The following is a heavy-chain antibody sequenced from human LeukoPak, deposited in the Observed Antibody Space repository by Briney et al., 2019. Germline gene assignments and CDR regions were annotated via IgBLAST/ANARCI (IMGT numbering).Heavy chain of an antibody. CDR1: GGTFSSYA. J-gene: IGHJ4*02. CDR3: AREGGMATSPLAFDY. V-gene: IGHV1-69*04. Sequence: SVKVSCKASGGTFSSYAISWVRQAPGQGLEWMGRIIPILGIANYAQKFQGRVTITADKSTSTAYMELSSLRSEDTAVYYCAREGGMATSPLAFDYWGQGTLVTVSS. CDR2: IIPILGIA. D-gene: IGHD5-24*01.